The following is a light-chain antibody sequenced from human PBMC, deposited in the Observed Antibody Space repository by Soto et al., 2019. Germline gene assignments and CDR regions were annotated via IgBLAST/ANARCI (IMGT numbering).Light chain of an antibody. CDR2: DAS. V-gene: IGKV1-5*01. CDR3: QQYNSWT. Sequence: DIQITRCPSTLSASVGDRVTITCRASQSISSWLAWYQQKPGKAPKLLIYDASSLESGVPSRFSGSGSGTEFTLTISSLQPDDFATYYCQQYNSWTFGQGTKVDIK. J-gene: IGKJ1*01. CDR1: QSISSW.